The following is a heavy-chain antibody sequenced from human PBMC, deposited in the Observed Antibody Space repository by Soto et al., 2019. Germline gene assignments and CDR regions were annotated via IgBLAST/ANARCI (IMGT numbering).Heavy chain of an antibody. V-gene: IGHV4-38-2*02. D-gene: IGHD3-10*01. CDR2: IYHSGST. Sequence: SETLSLTCTVSGYSISSGYYWGWIRQPPGKGLEWIGSIYHSGSTYYNPSLKSRVTISVDTSKNQFSLKLSSVTAADTAVYYCARSAGRFGESPFDYWGQGTLVTVSS. CDR1: GYSISSGYY. J-gene: IGHJ4*02. CDR3: ARSAGRFGESPFDY.